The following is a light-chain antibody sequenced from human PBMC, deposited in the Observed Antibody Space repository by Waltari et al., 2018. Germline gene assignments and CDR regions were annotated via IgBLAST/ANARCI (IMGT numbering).Light chain of an antibody. V-gene: IGKV3-15*01. CDR3: QQYNNWPPWT. CDR1: QSVSSN. CDR2: GAS. Sequence: EIVMTQSPATLSVSPGERATLSCRASQSVSSNLAWYQQKPGQTPRLLIYGASTRATGIPARFSCSGSGTGFTLTISSLQSEDFAVYYCQQYNNWPPWTFGQGTKVEIK. J-gene: IGKJ1*01.